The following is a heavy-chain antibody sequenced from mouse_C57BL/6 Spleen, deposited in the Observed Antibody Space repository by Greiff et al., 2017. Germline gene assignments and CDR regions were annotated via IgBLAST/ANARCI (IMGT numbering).Heavy chain of an antibody. CDR3: AYYGSTKGGNFDY. CDR1: GYTFTSYG. D-gene: IGHD1-1*01. Sequence: QVQLQQSGAELARPGASVKLSCKASGYTFTSYGISWVKQRTGQGLEWIGEIYPRSGNTYYNEKFKGKATLTADQSSSTEYMALRSLTSEDSAGYFCAYYGSTKGGNFDYWGQGTTLTVSS. J-gene: IGHJ2*01. V-gene: IGHV1-81*01. CDR2: IYPRSGNT.